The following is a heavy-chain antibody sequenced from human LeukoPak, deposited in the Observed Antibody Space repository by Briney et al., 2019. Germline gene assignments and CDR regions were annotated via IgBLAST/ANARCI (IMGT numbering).Heavy chain of an antibody. V-gene: IGHV4-59*01. J-gene: IGHJ4*02. CDR3: ARVGYYDSSGDD. CDR1: GFSISSGYY. Sequence: LETLSLTCGVSGFSISSGYYWGWIRQPPGKGLEWIGYIYYSGSTNYNPSLKSRVTISVDTSKNQFSLKLSSVTAADTAVYYCARVGYYDSSGDDWGQGTLVTVSS. CDR2: IYYSGST. D-gene: IGHD3-22*01.